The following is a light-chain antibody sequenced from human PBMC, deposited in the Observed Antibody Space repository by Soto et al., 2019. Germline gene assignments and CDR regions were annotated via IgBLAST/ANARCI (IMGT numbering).Light chain of an antibody. CDR1: QSVGSN. CDR3: QQYNNWPPDRT. CDR2: GAS. Sequence: ELVMTQSPATLSVSPGERATLSCRASQSVGSNLAWYQLKPGQAPRLLIYGASTRATGIPARFSGSGSGTDFTLTISSLQSEDFAIYFCQQYNNWPPDRTFGQGTKVESK. J-gene: IGKJ1*01. V-gene: IGKV3-15*01.